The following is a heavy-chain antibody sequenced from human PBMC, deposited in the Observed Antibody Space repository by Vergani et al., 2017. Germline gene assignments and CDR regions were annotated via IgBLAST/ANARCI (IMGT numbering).Heavy chain of an antibody. CDR3: ARVQYSSIAFDP. CDR2: INSDGSST. Sequence: EVHLLESGGGLVQSGGSLRLSCAASGFTFSSYWMHWVRQAPGKGLVWVSRINSDGSSTSYADSVKGRFTISRDNAKNTLYLQMNSLRAEDTAVYYCARVQYSSIAFDPWGQGTLVTVSS. J-gene: IGHJ5*02. CDR1: GFTFSSYW. D-gene: IGHD6-13*01. V-gene: IGHV3-74*02.